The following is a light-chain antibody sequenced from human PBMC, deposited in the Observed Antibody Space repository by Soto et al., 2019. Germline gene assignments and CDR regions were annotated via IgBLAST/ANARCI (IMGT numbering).Light chain of an antibody. CDR3: QQRTNGPLT. CDR1: QSVSSY. J-gene: IGKJ4*01. Sequence: EIVLTQSPATLSLSPGERVTLSCRASQSVSSYLAWYQQKPGQAPRLLIYDASNRATGIPARFSGSGSGTDFPLTISSLDPEVFAVYYCQQRTNGPLTFGGGTKVEIK. CDR2: DAS. V-gene: IGKV3-11*01.